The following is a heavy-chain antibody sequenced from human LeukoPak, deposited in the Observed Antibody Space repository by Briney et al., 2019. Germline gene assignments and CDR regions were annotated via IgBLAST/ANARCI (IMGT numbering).Heavy chain of an antibody. J-gene: IGHJ4*02. V-gene: IGHV3-30-3*01. D-gene: IGHD4-17*01. CDR1: GFTFSSYA. Sequence: GGSLRLSCAASGFTFSSYAMHWARQAPGKGLEWVAVISYDGSNKYYADSVKGRFTISRDNSKNTLYLQMNSLRAEDTAVYYCARPPSYTTVTTFVRYHFDYRGQGTLVTVSS. CDR3: ARPPSYTTVTTFVRYHFDY. CDR2: ISYDGSNK.